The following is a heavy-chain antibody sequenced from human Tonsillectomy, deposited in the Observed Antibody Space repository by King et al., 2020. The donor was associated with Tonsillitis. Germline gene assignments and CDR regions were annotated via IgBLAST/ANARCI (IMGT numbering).Heavy chain of an antibody. D-gene: IGHD3-10*01. CDR1: GFPFSSYA. Sequence: VQLVESGGGLVQPGGSLRLSCAASGFPFSSYAMSWVRQAPGKGLEWVSVISGSGGSTYYVDSVKGRFTISRDNSKNTLYLQMNSLRGEDTAVYYCAKRDSYYYGSGPIEGAFDIWGQGTMVTVSS. V-gene: IGHV3-23*04. J-gene: IGHJ3*02. CDR3: AKRDSYYYGSGPIEGAFDI. CDR2: ISGSGGST.